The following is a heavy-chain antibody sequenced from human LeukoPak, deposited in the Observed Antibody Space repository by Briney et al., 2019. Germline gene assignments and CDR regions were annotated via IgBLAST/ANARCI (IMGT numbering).Heavy chain of an antibody. CDR1: GYSFTSYW. D-gene: IGHD3-9*01. CDR2: IYPGDSDT. J-gene: IGHJ4*02. Sequence: GESLKISCKGSGYSFTSYWIGWVRQMPGKGLEWMGIIYPGDSDTRYSPSFQGQVTISADKSISTAYLQWSSLKASDTAMYYCARHVDYDILTGLSYYFDYWGQGTLVTVSS. V-gene: IGHV5-51*01. CDR3: ARHVDYDILTGLSYYFDY.